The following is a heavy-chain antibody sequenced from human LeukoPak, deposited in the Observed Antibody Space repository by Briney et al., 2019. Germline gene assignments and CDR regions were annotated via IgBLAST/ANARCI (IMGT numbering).Heavy chain of an antibody. CDR3: ARSVPDYTRFDY. J-gene: IGHJ4*02. CDR1: GFTFSDYA. V-gene: IGHV3-23*05. Sequence: PGGSLRLSCVVSGFTFSDYAMNWVRQAPGKGLEWVSTFKTKCNQVYYAESVRGRFTISTDNSKNTVYLEMSSLRAEDTALYYCARSVPDYTRFDYWGQGALVTVSS. D-gene: IGHD4-11*01. CDR2: FKTKCNQV.